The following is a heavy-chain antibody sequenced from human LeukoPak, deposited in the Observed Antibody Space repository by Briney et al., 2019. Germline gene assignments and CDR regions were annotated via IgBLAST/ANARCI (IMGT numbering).Heavy chain of an antibody. CDR3: ATGLAGYYGSGSARPDYYFDY. CDR1: GGSISSYY. D-gene: IGHD3-10*01. CDR2: IYYSGST. Sequence: SETLSLTCTVSGGSISSYYWSWIRQPPGKGLEWIGYIYYSGSTNYNPSLKSRVTISVDTSKNQFSLKLSSVTAADTAVYYCATGLAGYYGSGSARPDYYFDYWGQGTLVTVSS. J-gene: IGHJ4*02. V-gene: IGHV4-59*01.